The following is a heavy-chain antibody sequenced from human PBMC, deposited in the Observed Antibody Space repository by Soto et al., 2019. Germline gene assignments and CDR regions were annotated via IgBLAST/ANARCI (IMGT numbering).Heavy chain of an antibody. V-gene: IGHV3-23*01. CDR3: AKGTVRGVISQFDY. D-gene: IGHD3-10*01. CDR1: GFTFSSYA. Sequence: EVQLLESGGGLVQPGGSLRLSCAPSGFTFSSYAMNWVRQAPGKGLEWVSGISASGGNTYYADSVKGRFTFSGDNHKNTLYLQMNSLRADDTAVYDCAKGTVRGVISQFDYWGQGTLVTVSS. J-gene: IGHJ4*02. CDR2: ISASGGNT.